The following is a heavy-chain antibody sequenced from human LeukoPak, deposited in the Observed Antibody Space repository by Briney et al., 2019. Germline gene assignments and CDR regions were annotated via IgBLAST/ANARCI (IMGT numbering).Heavy chain of an antibody. CDR3: AKAYYYDSSGYYPAPFDY. D-gene: IGHD3-22*01. J-gene: IGHJ4*02. CDR1: GFTFSGYG. CDR2: ISGSGGST. Sequence: GGSLRLSCAASGFTFSGYGMHWVRQAPGKGLEWVSAISGSGGSTYYADSVKGRFTISRDNSKNTLYLQMNSLRAEDTAVYYCAKAYYYDSSGYYPAPFDYWGQGTLVTVSS. V-gene: IGHV3-23*01.